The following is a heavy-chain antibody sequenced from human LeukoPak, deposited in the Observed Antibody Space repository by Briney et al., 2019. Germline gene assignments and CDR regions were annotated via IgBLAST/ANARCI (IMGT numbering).Heavy chain of an antibody. CDR1: GFTFSSYA. CDR2: ISGRGGST. J-gene: IGHJ4*02. Sequence: GGSLRLSCAASGFTFSSYAMSWVRQAPGKGLEWVSAISGRGGSTYYADSVEGRFTISRDNSKNTLYLQMNSLRADDTAVYYSAKDQYYYDSSGYSGGSDYWGQGTLVTVSS. V-gene: IGHV3-23*01. D-gene: IGHD3-22*01. CDR3: AKDQYYYDSSGYSGGSDY.